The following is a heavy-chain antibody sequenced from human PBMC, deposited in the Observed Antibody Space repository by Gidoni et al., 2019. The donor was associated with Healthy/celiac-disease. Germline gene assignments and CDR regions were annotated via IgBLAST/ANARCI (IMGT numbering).Heavy chain of an antibody. Sequence: QVTLRESGPALVKPTQTLTLTCTFSGFSLSTHGMCVSWIRQPPGKALEWLALIDWDDDKYYSTSLKTRLTISKDTYKNQVVLTMTNMDPVDTATYYCARYHDYYDSSGYIDYWGQGTLVTVSS. CDR3: ARYHDYYDSSGYIDY. CDR1: GFSLSTHGMC. D-gene: IGHD3-22*01. V-gene: IGHV2-70*01. CDR2: IDWDDDK. J-gene: IGHJ4*02.